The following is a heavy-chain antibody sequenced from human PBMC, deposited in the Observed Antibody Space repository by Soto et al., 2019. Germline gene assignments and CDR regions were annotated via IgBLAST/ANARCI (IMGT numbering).Heavy chain of an antibody. D-gene: IGHD1-26*01. J-gene: IGHJ6*02. CDR2: IIPMFGIG. CDR3: ARVYRENCFYAMDV. Sequence: QVQLVQSGAEVKMPGSSVRVSCKASGGSFSKYGISWVRQAPGQGLEWMGGIIPMFGIGNYAEKFLGRVTITADESTSTSHMELSSLRSEDTAVYFCARVYRENCFYAMDVWGQGTTVTVSS. CDR1: GGSFSKYG. V-gene: IGHV1-69*01.